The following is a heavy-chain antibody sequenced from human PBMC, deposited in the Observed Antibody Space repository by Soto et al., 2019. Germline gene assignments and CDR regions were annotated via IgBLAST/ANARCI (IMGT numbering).Heavy chain of an antibody. D-gene: IGHD4-17*01. CDR2: IYYTGST. CDR3: ARGGTYGDYFDY. J-gene: IGHJ4*02. V-gene: IGHV4-59*01. CDR1: GGSISSYY. Sequence: SETLSLTCTVSGGSISSYYWAWIRQSPGKGLEWIGYIYYTGSTKYSPSLKSRVTISLGTSRNQFSLNLSSVTAADTAVYFCARGGTYGDYFDYWGQGTLVTVS.